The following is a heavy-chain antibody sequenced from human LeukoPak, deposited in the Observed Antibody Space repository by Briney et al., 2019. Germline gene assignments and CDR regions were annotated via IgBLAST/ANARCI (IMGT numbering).Heavy chain of an antibody. Sequence: KSSETLSLTCTVYGGSISSYYWSWIRQPAGKGLEWIGRIYTSGSTNYNPSLKSRVTISVDTSKNQFSLKLSSVTAADTAVYYCARGSGYYSDFDYWGQGTLVTVSS. CDR2: IYTSGST. V-gene: IGHV4-4*07. CDR1: GGSISSYY. D-gene: IGHD3-22*01. CDR3: ARGSGYYSDFDY. J-gene: IGHJ4*02.